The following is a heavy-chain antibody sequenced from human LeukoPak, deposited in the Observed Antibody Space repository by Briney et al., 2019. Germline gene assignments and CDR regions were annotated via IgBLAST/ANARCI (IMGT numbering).Heavy chain of an antibody. CDR3: AKSDGGAFDI. CDR2: MSKDGATI. J-gene: IGHJ3*02. D-gene: IGHD3-10*01. CDR1: GITFSRHG. Sequence: PGGSLRLSCAASGITFSRHGMHWARHAPGKGLKWVAGMSKDGATIRYEGSVEGRFTISRDNSKNTVYLQMNSLRAEDTAVYYCAKSDGGAFDIWGQGTMVTVSS. V-gene: IGHV3-30*18.